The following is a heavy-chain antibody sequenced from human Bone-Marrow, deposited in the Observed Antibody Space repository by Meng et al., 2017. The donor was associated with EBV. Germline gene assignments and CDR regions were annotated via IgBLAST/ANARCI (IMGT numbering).Heavy chain of an antibody. J-gene: IGHJ4*02. Sequence: QVQLVESGGGVVQPGRALSLYCAASGFSFSNYGIHWVRQAPGKGLEWVAVIWHDGSNKYYAESVKGRFTISRDNSQNTLSLQMNSLRAEDTAVYYCSRDLAGSDDYWGQGTLVTVSS. CDR1: GFSFSNYG. V-gene: IGHV3-33*01. D-gene: IGHD1-14*01. CDR3: SRDLAGSDDY. CDR2: IWHDGSNK.